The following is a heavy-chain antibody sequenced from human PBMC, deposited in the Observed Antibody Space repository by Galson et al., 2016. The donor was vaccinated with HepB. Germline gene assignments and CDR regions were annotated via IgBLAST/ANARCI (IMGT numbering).Heavy chain of an antibody. D-gene: IGHD3-9*01. J-gene: IGHJ1*01. CDR2: INSRGDYT. CDR3: VKQEGPLDA. V-gene: IGHV3-64D*06. Sequence: SLRLSCAASGFTFSNHAMHWVRQAPGKGLEYISTINSRGDYTYYMDSVEGRFTISRDNSKNTLYLQMSSLRPDDTAVYFCVKQEGPLDAWGQGTLVTVSS. CDR1: GFTFSNHA.